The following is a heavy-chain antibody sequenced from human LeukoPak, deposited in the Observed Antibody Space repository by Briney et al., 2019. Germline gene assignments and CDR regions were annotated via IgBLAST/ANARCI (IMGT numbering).Heavy chain of an antibody. CDR2: INRDGSER. V-gene: IGHV3-7*01. CDR3: ARSLLHPAFDI. Sequence: GGSLRLSCAASGFTLTSYYMSWVRQAPGKGVEWVANINRDGSERYYVDYVKGRFTISRDNAKNSLYLQMNSLRAEDTAVYYCARSLLHPAFDIWGQGTMVTVSS. J-gene: IGHJ3*02. CDR1: GFTLTSYY. D-gene: IGHD3-22*01.